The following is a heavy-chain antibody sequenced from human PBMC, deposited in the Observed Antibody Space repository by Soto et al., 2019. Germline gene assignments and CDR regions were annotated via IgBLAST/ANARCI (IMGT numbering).Heavy chain of an antibody. CDR3: ARGTFVDWGSADY. V-gene: IGHV1-8*01. J-gene: IGHJ4*02. CDR2: MNPNSGNT. Sequence: QVQLVQSGAEVKKPGASVKVSCKASGYTFTSYDINWVRQATGQGLEWMGWMNPNSGNTGYAQKFQGRVTMTRNTSISTAYMELGSVGSEDRAVYCCARGTFVDWGSADYWGQGTLVTVSS. D-gene: IGHD7-27*01. CDR1: GYTFTSYD.